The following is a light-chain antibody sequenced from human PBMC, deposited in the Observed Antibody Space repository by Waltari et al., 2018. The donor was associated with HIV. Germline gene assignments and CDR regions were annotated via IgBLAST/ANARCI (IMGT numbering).Light chain of an antibody. J-gene: IGKJ4*01. CDR3: QQRNEWPLT. V-gene: IGKV3-11*01. Sequence: VLTQSPATLSMSPGDRVNLSCRASQSVKTYLGLYHQKPAQAPSLLIYDVSNRATGIPGRFSGSGFGTDFTLTISSLEPEDFAVYYCQQRNEWPLTFGGGTKVELK. CDR1: QSVKTY. CDR2: DVS.